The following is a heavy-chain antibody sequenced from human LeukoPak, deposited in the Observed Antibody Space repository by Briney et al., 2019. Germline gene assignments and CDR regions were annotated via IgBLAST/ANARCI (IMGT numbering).Heavy chain of an antibody. V-gene: IGHV4-59*11. J-gene: IGHJ5*02. CDR1: GGSINSHH. CDR3: ARAEGVGRAAKWSWFDP. Sequence: SGTLSLTCTVSGGSINSHHWSWIRQPPGKGLEWIGYISDSGSTNYNPSLRSRVTISVDTSKNQFSLKLSSVTTAETAVYYCARAEGVGRAAKWSWFDPWGQGTLVIVSS. D-gene: IGHD2-15*01. CDR2: ISDSGST.